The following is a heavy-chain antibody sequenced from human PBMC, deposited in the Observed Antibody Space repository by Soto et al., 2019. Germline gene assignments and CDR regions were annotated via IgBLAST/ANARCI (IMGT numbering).Heavy chain of an antibody. CDR3: ARVPKYSGYSVYYGMDV. J-gene: IGHJ6*02. D-gene: IGHD5-12*01. CDR2: ISSSSSTI. V-gene: IGHV3-48*02. CDR1: GFTFSSYS. Sequence: GGSLRLSCAASGFTFSSYSMNWVRQAPGKGLEWVSYISSSSSTIYYADSVKGRFTISRDNAKNSLYLQMNSLRDEDTAVYYCARVPKYSGYSVYYGMDVWGQGTTVTV.